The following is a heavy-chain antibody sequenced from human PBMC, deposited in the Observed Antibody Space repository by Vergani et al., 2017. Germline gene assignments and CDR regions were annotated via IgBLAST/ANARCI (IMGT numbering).Heavy chain of an antibody. J-gene: IGHJ6*02. CDR3: ARLPPSATPGAPSGMDV. V-gene: IGHV5-51*01. D-gene: IGHD2-15*01. CDR2: IYPGDSDT. CDR1: GYSFTSYW. Sequence: EVQLVQSGAEVKKPGESLKISCKGSGYSFTSYWIGWVRQMPGKGLEWMGIIYPGDSDTRYSPSFQGQVTISADKSISTAYLQWSSLKASDTAMYYCARLPPSATPGAPSGMDVWGQGTTVTVSS.